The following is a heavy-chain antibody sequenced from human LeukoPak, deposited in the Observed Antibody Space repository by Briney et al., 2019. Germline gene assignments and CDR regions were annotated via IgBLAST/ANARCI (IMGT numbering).Heavy chain of an antibody. CDR3: AKDLGVGGSYYDY. J-gene: IGHJ4*02. CDR2: ISAYNGNT. CDR1: GYTFTSYG. V-gene: IGHV1-18*01. Sequence: ASVKVSCKASGYTFTSYGIGWVRQAPGQGLEWMGWISAYNGNTNYAQKLQGRVTMTTDTSTSTAYMELRSLRAEDTAVYYCAKDLGVGGSYYDYWGQGTLVTVSS. D-gene: IGHD3-3*01.